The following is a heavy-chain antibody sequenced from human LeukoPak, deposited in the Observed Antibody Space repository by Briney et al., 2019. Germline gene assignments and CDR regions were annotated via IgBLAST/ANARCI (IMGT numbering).Heavy chain of an antibody. J-gene: IGHJ6*03. Sequence: GGSLRLSCAASGFTFTDYWMHWVRQVAGKGLVWVSRINGDLTNTTYADSVKGRFTISRDNSKNTLYLQMNSLRAEDTAVYYCAKDGADIVVVPAANYYYYYYMDVWGKGTTVTISS. V-gene: IGHV3-74*03. D-gene: IGHD2-2*01. CDR1: GFTFTDYW. CDR3: AKDGADIVVVPAANYYYYYYMDV. CDR2: INGDLTNT.